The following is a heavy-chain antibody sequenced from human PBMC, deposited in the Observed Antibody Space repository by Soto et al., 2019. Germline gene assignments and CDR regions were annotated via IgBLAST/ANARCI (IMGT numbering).Heavy chain of an antibody. J-gene: IGHJ4*02. Sequence: QVQLVQSGAEVKKPGASVKVSCKASGYTFTSYAMHWVRQAPGQRLEWMGWINAGNGNTKYSQKFQGRVTITRDTSAGTAYMELSSLRSEDTAVYYCARSIVVVTAADYWGQGTLVTVSS. CDR2: INAGNGNT. CDR3: ARSIVVVTAADY. D-gene: IGHD2-21*02. CDR1: GYTFTSYA. V-gene: IGHV1-3*01.